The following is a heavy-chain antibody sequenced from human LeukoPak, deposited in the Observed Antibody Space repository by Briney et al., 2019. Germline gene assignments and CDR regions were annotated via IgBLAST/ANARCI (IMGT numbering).Heavy chain of an antibody. CDR2: IYISGNT. CDR1: GGSISSYD. CDR3: AREIYGSGSYYFDY. J-gene: IGHJ4*02. Sequence: SETLSLTCTVSGGSISSYDWSWLRQPAGKGLEWIGRIYISGNTYYNSSLKSRVTMSVDTSKNQLSLKLSSVSAADTAVYYCAREIYGSGSYYFDYWGQGTPVTVSS. D-gene: IGHD3-10*01. V-gene: IGHV4-4*07.